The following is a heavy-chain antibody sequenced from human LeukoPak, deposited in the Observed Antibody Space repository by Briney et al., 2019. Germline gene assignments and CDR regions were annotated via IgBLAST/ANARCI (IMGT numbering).Heavy chain of an antibody. V-gene: IGHV3-30*02. CDR1: GFTFSSYG. CDR3: AKEGYYGSGSFPDS. Sequence: GGSLRLSCAASGFTFSSYGMHWVRQAPGKGLEWVAFIRYDGSNKYYADSVKGRFTISRDNSKNTLYLQMNSLRAEDTAVYYCAKEGYYGSGSFPDSWGQGTLVTVSS. J-gene: IGHJ4*02. CDR2: IRYDGSNK. D-gene: IGHD3-10*01.